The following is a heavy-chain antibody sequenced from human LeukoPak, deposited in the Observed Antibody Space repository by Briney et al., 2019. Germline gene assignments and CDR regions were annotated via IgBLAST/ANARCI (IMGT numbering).Heavy chain of an antibody. CDR1: GGTFSSYA. V-gene: IGHV1-69*13. J-gene: IGHJ4*02. CDR2: IIPIFGTT. Sequence: GASVKVSCKASGGTFSSYAISWVRQAPGQGLEWMGGIIPIFGTTNYAQKFQGRVTITADESTSTAYMELNSLRSEDTAVYYCASRSVSSDFDYWGQGTLVTVSP. CDR3: ASRSVSSDFDY. D-gene: IGHD6-13*01.